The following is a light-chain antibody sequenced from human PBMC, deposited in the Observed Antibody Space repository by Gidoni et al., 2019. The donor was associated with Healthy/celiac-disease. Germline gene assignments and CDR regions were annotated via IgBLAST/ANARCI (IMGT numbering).Light chain of an antibody. V-gene: IGKV1-39*01. J-gene: IGKJ2*01. Sequence: DIQMTQSPSSLSASVGDRVTITCRASQSISSYLHWYQQKPGKAPKLLIYAASSLQSGVPSRFSGSGSATDFTLTISSLQPEDFASYYCQRSYSTPYTFGQGTKLEIK. CDR1: QSISSY. CDR3: QRSYSTPYT. CDR2: AAS.